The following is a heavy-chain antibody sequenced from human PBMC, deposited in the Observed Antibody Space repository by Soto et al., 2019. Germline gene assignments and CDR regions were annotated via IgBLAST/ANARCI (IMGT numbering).Heavy chain of an antibody. D-gene: IGHD5-18*01. CDR3: VRSSGVDTAMARLSFDY. V-gene: IGHV1-69*13. CDR2: IIPIFGTA. Sequence: SVKVSCKASGGTFSSYAISWVRQAPGQGLEWMGGIIPIFGTANYAQKFQGRVTITADESTSTAYMELSSLRSEDTAVYYCVRSSGVDTAMARLSFDYWGQGTLVTVSS. J-gene: IGHJ4*02. CDR1: GGTFSSYA.